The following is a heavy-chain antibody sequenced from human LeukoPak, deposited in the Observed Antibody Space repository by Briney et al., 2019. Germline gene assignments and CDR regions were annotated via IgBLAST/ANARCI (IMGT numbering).Heavy chain of an antibody. Sequence: GGSLRLSCAASGFTFSSYWMHWVRQAPGKGLVWVSRINSDRSSTSYADSVKGRFTISRDNAKNTLYLQMNSLRAEDTAVYYCARLNYGDYGYNWFDPWGQGTLVTVSS. CDR1: GFTFSSYW. J-gene: IGHJ5*02. CDR3: ARLNYGDYGYNWFDP. CDR2: INSDRSST. V-gene: IGHV3-74*01. D-gene: IGHD4-17*01.